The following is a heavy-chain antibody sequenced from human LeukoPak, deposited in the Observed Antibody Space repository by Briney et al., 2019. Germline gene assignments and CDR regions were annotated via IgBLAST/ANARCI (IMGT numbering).Heavy chain of an antibody. Sequence: GGSLRLSCAASGFTSSSYWMSWVRQAPGKGLEWVANIKQDGSEKYYVDSVKGRFTISRDNAKNSLYLQMNSLRAEDTAVYYCARAPPYYDFWSGYYGGSFDYWGQGTLVTVSS. V-gene: IGHV3-7*01. CDR3: ARAPPYYDFWSGYYGGSFDY. D-gene: IGHD3-3*01. CDR1: GFTSSSYW. J-gene: IGHJ4*02. CDR2: IKQDGSEK.